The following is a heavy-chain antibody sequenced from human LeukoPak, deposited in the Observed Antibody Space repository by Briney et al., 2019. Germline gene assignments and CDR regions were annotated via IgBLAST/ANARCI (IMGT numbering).Heavy chain of an antibody. J-gene: IGHJ4*02. D-gene: IGHD2-21*02. Sequence: GGSLRLSCAASGFTFSSYWMHWVRHAPGKGLVWVSRINSDGSSTSYADSVKGRFTISRDNAKNTLYLQMNSLRAEDTAVYYCARDPTYCGGDCSSGGQGTLVTVSS. CDR2: INSDGSST. V-gene: IGHV3-74*01. CDR1: GFTFSSYW. CDR3: ARDPTYCGGDCSS.